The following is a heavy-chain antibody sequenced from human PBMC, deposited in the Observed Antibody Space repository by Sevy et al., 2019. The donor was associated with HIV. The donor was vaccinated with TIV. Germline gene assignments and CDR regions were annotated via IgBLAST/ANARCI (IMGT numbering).Heavy chain of an antibody. J-gene: IGHJ4*02. CDR1: SASISSTDYY. D-gene: IGHD6-19*01. CDR2: IRHGGYT. CDR3: VGPELTYSSGWHHFDY. V-gene: IGHV4-39*01. Sequence: SETLSLTCTVSSASISSTDYYWGWIRQSPGKGLEWIASIRHGGYTFYNPSLKSRVSISADTSKNQFSLKLRFVSAAETSIYYCVGPELTYSSGWHHFDYWGQGTVVTVSS.